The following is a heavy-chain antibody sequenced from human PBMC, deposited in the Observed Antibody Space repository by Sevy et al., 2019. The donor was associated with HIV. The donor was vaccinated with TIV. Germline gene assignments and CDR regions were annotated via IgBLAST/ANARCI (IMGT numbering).Heavy chain of an antibody. CDR3: AKAQGGYYDSSGSYGMDV. V-gene: IGHV3-48*03. CDR1: GFTFSSYE. CDR2: ISSSGSSM. D-gene: IGHD3-22*01. J-gene: IGHJ6*02. Sequence: GGSLRLSCAASGFTFSSYEMNWVRQAPGKGLEWLSHISSSGSSMYYADSVKGRFTISRDNAKNSLYLQMNSLRAEDTAVYYCAKAQGGYYDSSGSYGMDVWGQGTTVTVSS.